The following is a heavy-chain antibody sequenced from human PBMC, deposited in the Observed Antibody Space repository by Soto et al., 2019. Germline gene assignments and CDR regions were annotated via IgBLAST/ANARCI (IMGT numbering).Heavy chain of an antibody. Sequence: QVQLLQSGAEVKKPGSSVKVSCKASGGTLSNYAISWVRQAPGQGLEWMGGIIPILGSANYAQKFQDRVTITADESTRTSYMELSSLRSEDAAVYFCASRERVDAFEGWGQGTMVTVSS. V-gene: IGHV1-69*01. CDR1: GGTLSNYA. CDR3: ASRERVDAFEG. D-gene: IGHD1-26*01. CDR2: IIPILGSA. J-gene: IGHJ3*01.